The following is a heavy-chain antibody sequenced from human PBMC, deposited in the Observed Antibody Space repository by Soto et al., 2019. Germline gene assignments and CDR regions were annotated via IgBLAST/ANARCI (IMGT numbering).Heavy chain of an antibody. Sequence: SETLSLTCTVSGASISRSPYCWAWIRQPPGKGLEWVRSLCYSGNYYRPSLKSRVTISVDTSKNQLSLNLTSVTAADTAIYYCSRRAPEGFDPWGQGTLVTVSS. J-gene: IGHJ5*02. V-gene: IGHV4-39*01. CDR3: SRRAPEGFDP. CDR1: GASISRSPYC. CDR2: LCYSGN.